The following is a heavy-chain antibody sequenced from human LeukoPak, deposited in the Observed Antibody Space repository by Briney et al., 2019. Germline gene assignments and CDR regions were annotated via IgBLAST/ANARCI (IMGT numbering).Heavy chain of an antibody. V-gene: IGHV3-66*01. CDR1: GFTARSNY. D-gene: IGHD2-15*01. CDR2: IYSGGST. Sequence: GGSLRLSCAASGFTARSNYMSWVRQAPGKGLEWVSVIYSGGSTYYADSVKGRFTISRDNSKNTLYLQMNSLRAEDTAVYYCARRCGGSCFYAFDIWGQGTMVTVSS. J-gene: IGHJ3*02. CDR3: ARRCGGSCFYAFDI.